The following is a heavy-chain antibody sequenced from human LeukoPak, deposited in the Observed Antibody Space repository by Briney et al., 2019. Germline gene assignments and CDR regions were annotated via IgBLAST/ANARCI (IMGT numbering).Heavy chain of an antibody. D-gene: IGHD3-9*01. V-gene: IGHV3-33*01. Sequence: GGSLSLSCAASGLTFSSYGMHWVRQAPGKGLEWVAVIWYDGTNKYYADSVKGRFTISRDNSKNTLYLQMNSLRAEDTAVYYCAATILTGHNWFDPWGQGTLVTVSS. CDR3: AATILTGHNWFDP. CDR1: GLTFSSYG. CDR2: IWYDGTNK. J-gene: IGHJ5*02.